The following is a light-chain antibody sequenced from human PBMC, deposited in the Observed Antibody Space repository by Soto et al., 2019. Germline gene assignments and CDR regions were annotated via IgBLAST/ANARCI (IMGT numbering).Light chain of an antibody. CDR1: SSDVGGYNY. Sequence: QSALTKPASVSGSPGQSITISCAGTSSDVGGYNYVPWYQQHPGKAPKLMIYEVSNRPSGVSNRFSGSKSGNTASLTISGLQAEDEADYYCSSYTSSSTLEGVFGTGTKVTVL. V-gene: IGLV2-14*01. CDR2: EVS. CDR3: SSYTSSSTLEGV. J-gene: IGLJ1*01.